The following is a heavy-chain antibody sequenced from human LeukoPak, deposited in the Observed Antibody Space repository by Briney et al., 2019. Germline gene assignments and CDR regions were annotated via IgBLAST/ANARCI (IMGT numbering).Heavy chain of an antibody. CDR3: AKDGPNCSGGSCYGLGY. J-gene: IGHJ4*02. Sequence: PGGSLRLSCAASGFTFSSYSMNWVRQAPGKGLEWVAVISYDGSNKYYADSVKGRFTISRDNSKNTLYLQMNSLRAEDTAVYYCAKDGPNCSGGSCYGLGYWGQGTLVTVSS. V-gene: IGHV3-30*18. CDR2: ISYDGSNK. D-gene: IGHD2-15*01. CDR1: GFTFSSYS.